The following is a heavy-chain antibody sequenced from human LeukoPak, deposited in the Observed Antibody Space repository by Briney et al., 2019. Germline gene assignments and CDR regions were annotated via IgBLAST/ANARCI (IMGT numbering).Heavy chain of an antibody. CDR3: ARDERLLSFLK. V-gene: IGHV3-23*01. CDR1: GFPFSNFG. D-gene: IGHD3-3*01. CDR2: ITGSGGST. Sequence: GGPLRLSFAPPGFPFSNFGLAWVGKAQGKGLEWVSGITGSGGSTYYADSVKGRFTISRDNSKNTLYLQMNSLRAEDTAIYYCARDERLLSFLKWGQGTLVTVSS. J-gene: IGHJ4*02.